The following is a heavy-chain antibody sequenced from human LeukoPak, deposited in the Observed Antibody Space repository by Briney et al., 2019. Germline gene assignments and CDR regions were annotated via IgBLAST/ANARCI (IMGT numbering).Heavy chain of an antibody. CDR1: GFTFSSYS. V-gene: IGHV3-21*01. CDR2: ISSSSSYI. D-gene: IGHD5-18*01. Sequence: PGGSLRLSCAASGFTFSSYSMNWVRQAPGKGLEWVSSISSSSSYIYYADSVKGRFTIPRDNAKNSLYLQMNSLRAEDAAVYYCARVLGRIQLWQIDYWGQGTLVTVSS. J-gene: IGHJ4*02. CDR3: ARVLGRIQLWQIDY.